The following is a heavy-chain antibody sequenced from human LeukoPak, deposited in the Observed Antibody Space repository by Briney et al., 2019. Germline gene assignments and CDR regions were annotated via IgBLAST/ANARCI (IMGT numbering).Heavy chain of an antibody. D-gene: IGHD1-26*01. CDR2: INHSGST. Sequence: LETLSLTCAVYGGSFSGYYWSWIRQPPGKGLEWIGEINHSGSTNYNPSLKSRVTISVDTSKNQFSLKLSSVTAADTAVYYCARMKMRELRANFDYWGQGTLVTVSS. J-gene: IGHJ4*02. CDR3: ARMKMRELRANFDY. V-gene: IGHV4-34*01. CDR1: GGSFSGYY.